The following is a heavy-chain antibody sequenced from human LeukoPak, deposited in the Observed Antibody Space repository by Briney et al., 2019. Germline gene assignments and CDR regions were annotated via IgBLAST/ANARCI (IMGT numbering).Heavy chain of an antibody. CDR2: IRSKAYGGTT. J-gene: IGHJ4*02. CDR1: GFTFGDYA. V-gene: IGHV3-49*03. Sequence: PGGSLRLSCTASGFTFGDYAMSWFRQAPGKGLEWVGFIRSKAYGGTTEYAASVKGRFTISRDDSKSIAYLQMNSLKTEDTAVYYCTTYYYDSSGYPADYWGQGTLVTVSS. D-gene: IGHD3-22*01. CDR3: TTYYYDSSGYPADY.